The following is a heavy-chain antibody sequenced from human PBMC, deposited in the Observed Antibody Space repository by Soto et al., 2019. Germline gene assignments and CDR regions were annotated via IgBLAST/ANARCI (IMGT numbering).Heavy chain of an antibody. CDR1: GDPITSYF. Sequence: KTSETLSLTCTVSGDPITSYFWSWIRQPAGKGLEWIGHMFPSGTTSHNSSLKSRVSMSIDTSKNQFSLTLTSVTAADTAVYYCARTLSGFTYGSRQFYFDYWGQGTLVTVSS. V-gene: IGHV4-4*07. J-gene: IGHJ4*02. CDR3: ARTLSGFTYGSRQFYFDY. D-gene: IGHD3-10*01. CDR2: MFPSGTT.